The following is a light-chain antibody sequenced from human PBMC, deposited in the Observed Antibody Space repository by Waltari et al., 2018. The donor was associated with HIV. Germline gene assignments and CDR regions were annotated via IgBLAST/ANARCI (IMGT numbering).Light chain of an antibody. V-gene: IGKV1-5*01. CDR3: QQYNSYPWA. CDR2: SSS. Sequence: DIQMTQSSSSLSASIGDTVTITCRASQTISTWLAWYQQKSGKAPKLLIYSSSSLEGGVPSRFSGSGSGTEFTLTITNLQPDDFATYYCQQYNSYPWAFGQGTKVEIK. J-gene: IGKJ1*01. CDR1: QTISTW.